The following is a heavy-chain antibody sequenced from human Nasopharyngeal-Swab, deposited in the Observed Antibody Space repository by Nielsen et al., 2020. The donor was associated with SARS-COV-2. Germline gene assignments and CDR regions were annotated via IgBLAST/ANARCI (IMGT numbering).Heavy chain of an antibody. J-gene: IGHJ5*02. V-gene: IGHV1-69*13. CDR3: AREGITMLRFNWFDP. CDR2: IIPIFGTA. CDR1: GWLFSSYA. D-gene: IGHD3-10*01. Sequence: SVAVACQAAGWLFSSYAIRWVRQAPGQGLEWMGGIIPIFGTANYAQKFQGRVTITADESTSTAYMELSSLRSEDTAVYYCAREGITMLRFNWFDPWGQGTLVTVSS.